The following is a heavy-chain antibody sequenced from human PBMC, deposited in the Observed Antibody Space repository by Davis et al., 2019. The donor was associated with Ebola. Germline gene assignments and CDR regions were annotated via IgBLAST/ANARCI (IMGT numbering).Heavy chain of an antibody. CDR3: ARVRNGDYHY. D-gene: IGHD4-17*01. CDR1: GFTVSSNY. J-gene: IGHJ4*02. V-gene: IGHV3-53*01. Sequence: SLNISCTSSGFTVSSNYMSWVRQAPGKGLEWVSVIYSGGSAYYADSVKGRFTISRDKSKNTLYLQMNSLRAEDTAVYYCARVRNGDYHYWGQGTLVTVSS. CDR2: IYSGGSA.